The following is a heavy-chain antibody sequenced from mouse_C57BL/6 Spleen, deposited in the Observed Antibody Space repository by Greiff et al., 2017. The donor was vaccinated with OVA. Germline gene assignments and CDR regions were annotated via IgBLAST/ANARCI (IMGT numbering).Heavy chain of an antibody. Sequence: DVKLVESGGGLVQPGGSLSLSCAASGFTFTDYYMSWVRQPPGKALEWLGFIRNKANGYTTEYSASVKGRFTISRDNSQSILYLQMNALRAEDSATYYCARVEVYYDYDGAMDYWGQGTSVTVSS. V-gene: IGHV7-3*01. CDR3: ARVEVYYDYDGAMDY. CDR2: IRNKANGYTT. D-gene: IGHD2-4*01. CDR1: GFTFTDYY. J-gene: IGHJ4*01.